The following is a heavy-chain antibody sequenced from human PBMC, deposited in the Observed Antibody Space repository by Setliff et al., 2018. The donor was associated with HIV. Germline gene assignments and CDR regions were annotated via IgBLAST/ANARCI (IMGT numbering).Heavy chain of an antibody. Sequence: SETLSLTCAVSGGSISSYYWSWIRQPAGKGLEWTGRIYPSGSTSYNPSLKSRVTMSVDMSKNQFSLKLSSVTAADTAVYYCARGSKGGFFDYWGQGTLVTVSS. CDR1: GGSISSYY. D-gene: IGHD3-16*01. V-gene: IGHV4-4*07. CDR2: IYPSGST. J-gene: IGHJ4*02. CDR3: ARGSKGGFFDY.